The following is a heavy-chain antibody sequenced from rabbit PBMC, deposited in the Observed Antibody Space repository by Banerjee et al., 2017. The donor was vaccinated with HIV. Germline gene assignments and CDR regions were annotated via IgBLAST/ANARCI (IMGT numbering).Heavy chain of an antibody. CDR1: GFSFSSTHY. CDR3: ARRVGGYTYGFGL. J-gene: IGHJ4*01. Sequence: QSLEESGGDLVKPGASLTLTCTASGFSFSSTHYISWGRQAPGKGLEWIACIYAGSSGNTYYASWAKGRFTISKTSSTTVTLQMTSLTAADTATYFCARRVGGYTYGFGLWGPGTLVTVS. D-gene: IGHD6-1*01. CDR2: IYAGSSGNT. V-gene: IGHV1S40*01.